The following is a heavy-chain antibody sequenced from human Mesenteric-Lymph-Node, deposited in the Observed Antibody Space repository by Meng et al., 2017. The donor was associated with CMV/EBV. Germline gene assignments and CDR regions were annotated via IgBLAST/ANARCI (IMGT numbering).Heavy chain of an antibody. CDR3: ARALYDSSGYLDY. CDR2: ISYDGEKE. V-gene: IGHV3-30*04. J-gene: IGHJ4*02. CDR1: GFTFLGYA. D-gene: IGHD3-22*01. Sequence: AASGFTFLGYALPWVRQAPGKGLGWVAVISYDGEKEYYAGSVKGRFTISRDNSKNTLYLQMNSLRAEDTAVYYCARALYDSSGYLDYWGQGTLVTVSS.